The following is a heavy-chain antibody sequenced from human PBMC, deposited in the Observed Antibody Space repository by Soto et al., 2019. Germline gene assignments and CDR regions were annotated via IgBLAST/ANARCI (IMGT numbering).Heavy chain of an antibody. V-gene: IGHV3-23*01. Sequence: DVQLLESGGGLVQPGGSLRLSCAASGFTFRSYAMSWVRQAPGKGLEWVSGISGSGISTHYADSVKGRFTVSRDNSKNTLYLQMNSLRAEDTAVYNCAKEPVGPDWYFDLWGQGTPVTVSS. CDR3: AKEPVGPDWYFDL. CDR2: ISGSGIST. J-gene: IGHJ2*01. CDR1: GFTFRSYA.